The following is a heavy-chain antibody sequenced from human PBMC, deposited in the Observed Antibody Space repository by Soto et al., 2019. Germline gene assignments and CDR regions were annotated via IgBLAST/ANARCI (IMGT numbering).Heavy chain of an antibody. V-gene: IGHV3-21*01. CDR1: GFTLSSYS. Sequence: GGSLRLSCAASGFTLSSYSMNCARQAPGKGLEWVSSISSSSSYIYYADSVKGRFTISRDNAKNSLYLQMNSLRAEDTAVYYCARDVRFLEWLLHPGGMDVWGQGPTVTVS. CDR2: ISSSSSYI. CDR3: ARDVRFLEWLLHPGGMDV. J-gene: IGHJ6*02. D-gene: IGHD3-3*01.